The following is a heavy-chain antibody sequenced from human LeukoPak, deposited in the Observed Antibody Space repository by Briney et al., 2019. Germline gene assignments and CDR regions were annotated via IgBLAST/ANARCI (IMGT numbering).Heavy chain of an antibody. D-gene: IGHD4-17*01. V-gene: IGHV3-21*01. CDR1: GFTFSSYS. Sequence: PGGSLRLSCVASGFTFSSYSMNWVRQAPGKGLEWVSSISSSSSYIYYADSVKGRFTISRDNAKNSLYLQMNSLRAEDTAVYYCARVVTTYAFDIWGQGTMVTVSS. J-gene: IGHJ3*02. CDR2: ISSSSSYI. CDR3: ARVVTTYAFDI.